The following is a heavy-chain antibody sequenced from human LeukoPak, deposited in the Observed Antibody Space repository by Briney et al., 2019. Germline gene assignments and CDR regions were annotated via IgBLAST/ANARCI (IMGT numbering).Heavy chain of an antibody. CDR2: IYHSGST. CDR1: GGSISSGGYY. CDR3: ARSVLMMYAEDY. V-gene: IGHV4-30-2*01. D-gene: IGHD2-8*01. J-gene: IGHJ4*02. Sequence: SQTLSLTCTVSGGSISSGGYYWSWIRQPPGKGLEWIGYIYHSGSTYYNPSLKSRVTISVDRSKNQFSLKLSSVTAADTAVYYCARSVLMMYAEDYWGQGTLVTVSS.